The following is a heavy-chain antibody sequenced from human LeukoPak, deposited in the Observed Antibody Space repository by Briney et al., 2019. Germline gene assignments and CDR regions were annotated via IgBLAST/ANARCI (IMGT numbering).Heavy chain of an antibody. V-gene: IGHV3-30*04. Sequence: GASLRLSCAASGFTFSSYAMHWVRQAPGKGLEWVAVISYDGSNKYYADSVKGRFTISRDNSKNTLYLQMNSLRAEDTAVYYCAASGSYYDSINDYWGQGTLVTVSS. J-gene: IGHJ4*02. CDR2: ISYDGSNK. D-gene: IGHD1-26*01. CDR3: AASGSYYDSINDY. CDR1: GFTFSSYA.